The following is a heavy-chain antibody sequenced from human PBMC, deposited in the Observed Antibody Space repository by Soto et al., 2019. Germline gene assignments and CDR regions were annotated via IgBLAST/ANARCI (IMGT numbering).Heavy chain of an antibody. D-gene: IGHD2-8*02. CDR3: AGYEGWTGPDQ. Sequence: SEPLSLTCAVSGASIGSGVWWCWVRQPAGKGLEWIAEIFHDGNTNYSPSLKSRVTISVDKSQNQFSLNVYSVTAADTAVYYCAGYEGWTGPDQWGQGTMVTVSS. J-gene: IGHJ5*02. CDR1: GASIGSGVW. CDR2: IFHDGNT. V-gene: IGHV4-4*02.